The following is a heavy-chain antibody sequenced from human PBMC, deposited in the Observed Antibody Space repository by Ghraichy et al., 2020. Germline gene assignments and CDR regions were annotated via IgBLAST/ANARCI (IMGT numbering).Heavy chain of an antibody. CDR2: IYYSGRT. Sequence: SETLSLTCTVSGGSISSSKYFWGWIRQPPRKGLEWIGSIYYSGRTYYNPSLKSRVTISVDTSKNQFSLKLSSVTAADTAVYYCGVAGDRLENWFDPWGQGTLVTVSS. CDR3: GVAGDRLENWFDP. CDR1: GGSISSSKYF. D-gene: IGHD6-19*01. V-gene: IGHV4-39*01. J-gene: IGHJ5*02.